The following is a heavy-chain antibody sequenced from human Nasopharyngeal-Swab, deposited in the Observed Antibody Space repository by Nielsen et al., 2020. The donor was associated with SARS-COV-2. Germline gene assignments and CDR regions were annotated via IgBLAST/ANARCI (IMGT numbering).Heavy chain of an antibody. D-gene: IGHD3-10*01. J-gene: IGHJ3*02. V-gene: IGHV3-30*18. CDR1: GFTFSSYG. Sequence: GESLKISCAASGFTFSSYGMHWVRQAPGKGLEWVAVISYDGSNKYYADSVKGRFTISRDNSKNTLYLQMNSLRAEDTAVYYCAKEGEGLIIDAFDIWGQGTMVTVSS. CDR2: ISYDGSNK. CDR3: AKEGEGLIIDAFDI.